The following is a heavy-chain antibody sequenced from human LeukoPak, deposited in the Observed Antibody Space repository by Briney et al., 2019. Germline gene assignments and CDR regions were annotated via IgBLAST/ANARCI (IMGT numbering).Heavy chain of an antibody. J-gene: IGHJ4*02. V-gene: IGHV1-18*01. CDR2: ISAYNGNT. D-gene: IGHD3-10*01. Sequence: GASVQVSCKASGYTFTSYGISWVRQAPGHALEWMGWISAYNGNTNYAQKLQGRVTMTTDTSTSTAYMELRSLRSDDTAVYYCARDSIPGSFPTDYWGQGTLVTVSS. CDR3: ARDSIPGSFPTDY. CDR1: GYTFTSYG.